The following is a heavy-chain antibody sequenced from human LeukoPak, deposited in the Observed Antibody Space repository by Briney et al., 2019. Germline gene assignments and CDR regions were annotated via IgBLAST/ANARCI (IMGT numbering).Heavy chain of an antibody. Sequence: SETLSLTCTLSGGSISTYYWSWIRQPPGKGLEWIGYIYHSGSTNYNPSLKTRVTISVDTSKNQFSLKLSSVTAADTAVYYCARGGGYASPIGYWGQGALVTVSS. V-gene: IGHV4-59*01. CDR1: GGSISTYY. CDR3: ARGGGYASPIGY. CDR2: IYHSGST. J-gene: IGHJ4*02. D-gene: IGHD5-12*01.